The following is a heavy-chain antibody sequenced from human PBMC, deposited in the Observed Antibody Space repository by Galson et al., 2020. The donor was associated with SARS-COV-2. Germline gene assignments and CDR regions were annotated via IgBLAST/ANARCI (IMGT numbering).Heavy chain of an antibody. J-gene: IGHJ4*02. Sequence: SETLSLTCTASGPSITSGSYYCSQTPPPARQRLACIARIYTSGTTSYNPSLKSRVTISVDTSKNQFSLSLSSVTAADTAVYYCARGPVAGTGDWGQGTLVTVSS. CDR2: IYTSGTT. CDR1: GPSITSGSYY. CDR3: ARGPVAGTGD. V-gene: IGHV4-61*02. D-gene: IGHD6-19*01.